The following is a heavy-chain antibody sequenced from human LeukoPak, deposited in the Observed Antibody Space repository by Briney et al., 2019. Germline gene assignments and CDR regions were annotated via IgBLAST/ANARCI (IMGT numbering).Heavy chain of an antibody. CDR3: AKLSWYYDFWSGSENWFDP. V-gene: IGHV3-30*18. D-gene: IGHD3-3*01. J-gene: IGHJ5*02. CDR2: ISYDGSNK. Sequence: PGGSLRLSCAASGFTFSSYGMHWVRQAPGKGLEWVAVISYDGSNKYYADSVKGRFTISRDNSKNTLYLQMNSLRAEDTAVYYCAKLSWYYDFWSGSENWFDPWGQGTLVTVSS. CDR1: GFTFSSYG.